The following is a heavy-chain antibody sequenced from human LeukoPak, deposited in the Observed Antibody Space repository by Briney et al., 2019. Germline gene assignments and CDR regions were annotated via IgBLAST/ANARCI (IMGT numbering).Heavy chain of an antibody. D-gene: IGHD3-16*02. V-gene: IGHV4-34*01. CDR1: GGSFSGYY. CDR3: AREDPGYDYVWGSYHPFE. J-gene: IGHJ4*02. CDR2: INHSGST. Sequence: PSETLSLTCAVYGGSFSGYYWSWIRQPPGKGLEWIGEINHSGSTNYNPSLKSRVTISVDKSKNQFSLKLSSVTAADTAVYYCAREDPGYDYVWGSYHPFEWGQGTLVTVSS.